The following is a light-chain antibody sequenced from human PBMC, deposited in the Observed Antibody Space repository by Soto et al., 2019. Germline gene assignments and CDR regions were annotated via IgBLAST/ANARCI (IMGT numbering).Light chain of an antibody. CDR2: GAS. CDR1: QSISRY. V-gene: IGKV3-20*01. CDR3: QQYGSSPPT. J-gene: IGKJ1*01. Sequence: IVLTQPPGTLSLSPGERTTLSCRASQSISRYLAWYQQKPGQGPRLLIYGASSRATGTPDRFSGSGSGTDFTLTINRLEPEDFALYYCQQYGSSPPTFGQGTKV.